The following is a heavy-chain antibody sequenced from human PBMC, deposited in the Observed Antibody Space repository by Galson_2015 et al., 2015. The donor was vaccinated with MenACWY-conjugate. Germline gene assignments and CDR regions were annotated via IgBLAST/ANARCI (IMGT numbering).Heavy chain of an antibody. J-gene: IGHJ4*02. CDR2: IYDSGTT. V-gene: IGHV4-61*08. D-gene: IGHD2/OR15-2a*01. CDR3: ARELSY. CDR1: GGSASSRGYY. Sequence: ETLSLTCTVSGGSASSRGYYWTWIRQPPGKGLEWIGLIYDSGTTKYNPSLKGRVTISLDTSKNQVSLKLSSVTAADTAVYYCARELSYWGQGTLVTVSS.